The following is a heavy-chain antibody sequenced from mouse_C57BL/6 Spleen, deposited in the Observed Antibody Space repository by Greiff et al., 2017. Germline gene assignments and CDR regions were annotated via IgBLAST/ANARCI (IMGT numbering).Heavy chain of an antibody. CDR2: INPNYGTT. CDR1: GYSFTDYN. Sequence: EVQLQQSGPELVKPGASVKISCKASGYSFTDYNMNWVKQSHGKSLEWIGVINPNYGTTRYNQKFKGKATLTVDQSSSTAYMQLNSLTSEDSAVYYCARSVSSKGYYYAMDYWGQGTSVTVSS. D-gene: IGHD2-10*02. V-gene: IGHV1-39*01. J-gene: IGHJ4*01. CDR3: ARSVSSKGYYYAMDY.